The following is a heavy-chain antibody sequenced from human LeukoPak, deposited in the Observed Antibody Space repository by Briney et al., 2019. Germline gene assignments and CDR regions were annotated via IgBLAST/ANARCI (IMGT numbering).Heavy chain of an antibody. CDR2: ISSSSSYI. J-gene: IGHJ4*02. CDR3: ARDSGYCSGGSCYSDYGDYDY. CDR1: GFTFSSYS. V-gene: IGHV3-21*01. Sequence: GRSLRLSCAASGFTFSSYSMNWVRQAPGKGLEWVSSISSSSSYIYYADSVKGRFTISRDNAKNSLYLQMNSLRAEDTAVYYCARDSGYCSGGSCYSDYGDYDYWGQGTLVTVSS. D-gene: IGHD2-15*01.